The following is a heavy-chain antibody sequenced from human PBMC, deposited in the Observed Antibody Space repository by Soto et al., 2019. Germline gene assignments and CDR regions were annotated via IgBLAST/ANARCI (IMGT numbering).Heavy chain of an antibody. CDR3: ARHVLGGWTFDY. CDR2: TYYGGST. CDR1: GGSISDSSYY. D-gene: IGHD6-19*01. J-gene: IGHJ4*02. Sequence: QLQLQESGPGLVKPSETLSLTCTVSGGSISDSSYYWGWIRQPPGKGLEWIGSTYYGGSTYYNPSIKSRVTISVHMSKNQFSLKLSSVTAADTAVYYCARHVLGGWTFDYWGQGTLVTVSS. V-gene: IGHV4-39*01.